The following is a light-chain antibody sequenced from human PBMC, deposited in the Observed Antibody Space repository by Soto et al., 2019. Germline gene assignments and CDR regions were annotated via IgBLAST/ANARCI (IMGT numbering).Light chain of an antibody. J-gene: IGKJ5*01. Sequence: AIQLTQSPSSLSASVGDRVTITCRASQGISSALAWYQQKPGKAPKLLIYDASSLESGVPSRFSGSGAGTDFTLTISSLQPEDFATYYCQQFNSYSIPFGQGTRLEIK. CDR3: QQFNSYSIP. CDR1: QGISSA. V-gene: IGKV1-13*02. CDR2: DAS.